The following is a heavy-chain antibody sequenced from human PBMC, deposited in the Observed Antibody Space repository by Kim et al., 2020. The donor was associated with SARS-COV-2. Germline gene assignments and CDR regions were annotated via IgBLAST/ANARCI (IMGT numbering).Heavy chain of an antibody. CDR3: AREGNVLLWFGELNWFDP. J-gene: IGHJ5*02. CDR2: INAGNGNT. D-gene: IGHD3-10*01. CDR1: GYTFTSYA. V-gene: IGHV1-3*01. Sequence: ASVKVSCKASGYTFTSYAMHWVRQAPGQRLEWMGWINAGNGNTKYSQKFQGRVTITRDTSASTAYMELSSLRSEDTAVYYCAREGNVLLWFGELNWFDPWGQGTLVTVSS.